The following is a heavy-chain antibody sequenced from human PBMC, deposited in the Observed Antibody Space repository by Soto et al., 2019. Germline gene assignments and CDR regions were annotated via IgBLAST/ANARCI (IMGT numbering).Heavy chain of an antibody. CDR2: IYPGDSDT. CDR3: ARPNCSGGSCYSLPEYFQH. D-gene: IGHD2-15*01. Sequence: PGESLKVSCKGSGYRFTSYWIGWVRQMPGKGLEWMGIIYPGDSDTRYSPSFQGQVTISADKSISTAYLQWSSLKASDTAMYYCARPNCSGGSCYSLPEYFQHWGQGTLVTVSS. V-gene: IGHV5-51*01. CDR1: GYRFTSYW. J-gene: IGHJ1*01.